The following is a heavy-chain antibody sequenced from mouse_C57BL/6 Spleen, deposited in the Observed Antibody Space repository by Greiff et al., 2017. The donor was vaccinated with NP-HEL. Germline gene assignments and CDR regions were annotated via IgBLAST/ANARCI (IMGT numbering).Heavy chain of an antibody. CDR3: ARDAGGRGYCDV. CDR1: GFTFSDFY. CDR2: SRNKANDYTT. D-gene: IGHD1-1*01. J-gene: IGHJ1*03. Sequence: EVKVVESGGGLVQSGRSLRLSCATSGFTFSDFYMEWVRQAPGKGLEWIAASRNKANDYTTEYSASVKGRFIVSRDTSQSILYLQMNALRAEDTAIYYCARDAGGRGYCDVWGTGTTVTVSS. V-gene: IGHV7-1*01.